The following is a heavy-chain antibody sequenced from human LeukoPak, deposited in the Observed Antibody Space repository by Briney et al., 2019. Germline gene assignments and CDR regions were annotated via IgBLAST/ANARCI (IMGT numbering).Heavy chain of an antibody. V-gene: IGHV4-4*07. J-gene: IGHJ3*02. CDR1: GGSIRSYY. CDR2: IYTSGST. D-gene: IGHD1-26*01. CDR3: ARDNGWELLAVAFDI. Sequence: SETLSLTCTVSGGSIRSYYWSWIWQPAGKGLEWIGRIYTSGSTNYNPSLKSRVTMSVDTSKNQFSLKLSSVTAADTAVYYCARDNGWELLAVAFDIWGQGTMVTVSS.